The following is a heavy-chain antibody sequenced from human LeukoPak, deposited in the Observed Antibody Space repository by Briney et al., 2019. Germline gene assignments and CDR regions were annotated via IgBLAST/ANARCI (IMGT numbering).Heavy chain of an antibody. CDR1: GGSISSYY. Sequence: PSETLSLTCTVSGGSISSYYWSWIRQPAGKGLEWIGRIYTSGSTNYNPSLKSRVTISVDTSKNQFSPKLSSVTAVDTAVYYCARRYSSSWSTPFDYWGQGTLVTVSS. J-gene: IGHJ4*02. V-gene: IGHV4-4*07. D-gene: IGHD6-13*01. CDR3: ARRYSSSWSTPFDY. CDR2: IYTSGST.